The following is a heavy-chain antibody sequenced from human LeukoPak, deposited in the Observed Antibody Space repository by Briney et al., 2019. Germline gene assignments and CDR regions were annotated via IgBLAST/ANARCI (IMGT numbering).Heavy chain of an antibody. J-gene: IGHJ6*02. V-gene: IGHV3-21*01. Sequence: KPGGSLRLSCAASGFTFSSYRMNWVRQAPGKGLEWVSSISSSSSYIYYADSVKGRFTISRDNAKNSLYLQMNSLRAEDTAVYYCARPRRPGHYYYGMDVWGQGTTVTVSS. CDR3: ARPRRPGHYYYGMDV. CDR1: GFTFSSYR. D-gene: IGHD6-6*01. CDR2: ISSSSSYI.